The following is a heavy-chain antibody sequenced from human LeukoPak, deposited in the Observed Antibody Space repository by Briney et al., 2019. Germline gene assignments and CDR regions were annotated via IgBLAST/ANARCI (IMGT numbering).Heavy chain of an antibody. V-gene: IGHV3-48*01. CDR2: ISSSSTI. Sequence: GGSLRLSCAASGFTFSTYSMNWVRQAPGKGLEGVSYISSSSTIYYADSVKGRFTISRDNAKNSLYLQMNSLRAEDTAVYYCARTSGYDSPRSLDYWGQGTLVTVSS. CDR3: ARTSGYDSPRSLDY. J-gene: IGHJ4*02. D-gene: IGHD5-12*01. CDR1: GFTFSTYS.